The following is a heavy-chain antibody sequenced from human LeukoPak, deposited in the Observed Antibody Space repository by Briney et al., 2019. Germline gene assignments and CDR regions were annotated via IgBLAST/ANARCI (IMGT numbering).Heavy chain of an antibody. D-gene: IGHD6-6*01. Sequence: GGSLRLSCAASGFTFSSYWMTWIRQAPGKGLVWVSRISTDGSSTNSADSVKGRLTISRDNAKNTLYLQMNSLRAEDTAVYYCVREYSSSSGRAFDIWGQGTMVTVSP. J-gene: IGHJ3*02. CDR2: ISTDGSST. CDR3: VREYSSSSGRAFDI. V-gene: IGHV3-74*01. CDR1: GFTFSSYW.